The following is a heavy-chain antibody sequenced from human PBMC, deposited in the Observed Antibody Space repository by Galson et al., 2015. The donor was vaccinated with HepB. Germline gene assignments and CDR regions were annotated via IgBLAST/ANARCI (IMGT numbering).Heavy chain of an antibody. D-gene: IGHD4-17*01. CDR3: ARRPHGDNSYYFDY. CDR1: GFSLTTSGEG. Sequence: PALVKPTQTLTLTCTFSGFSLTTSGEGVGWIRQPPGKALEWLALVFWDDKKRYSPSLKTRLTITKDTSKNQVVLTMTNMDPVDTATYYCARRPHGDNSYYFDYWGQGTLVTVSS. J-gene: IGHJ4*02. V-gene: IGHV2-5*02. CDR2: VFWDDKK.